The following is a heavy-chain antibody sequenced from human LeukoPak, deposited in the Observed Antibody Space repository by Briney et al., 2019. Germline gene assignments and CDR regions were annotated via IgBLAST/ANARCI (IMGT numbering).Heavy chain of an antibody. CDR3: ARFEGSFDY. CDR1: GFTFSSNS. CDR2: ISSSISYI. V-gene: IGHV3-21*01. J-gene: IGHJ4*02. Sequence: GGTLRLSCAASGFTFSSNSMNWVRQGPGKGLEWVSSISSSISYIYYADSVKCRFTISRDNAKNSLYLQMNSLRAEDTAVYYCARFEGSFDYWGQGTLVTVSS. D-gene: IGHD3-16*01.